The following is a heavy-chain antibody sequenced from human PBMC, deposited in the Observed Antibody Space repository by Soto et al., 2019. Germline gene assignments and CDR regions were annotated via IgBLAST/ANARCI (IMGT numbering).Heavy chain of an antibody. Sequence: SETLSLTCTVSGGSISSYYWSWIRQPAGKGLEWIGRIYTSGSTNYNPSLKSRVTMSVDTSKNQFSLKLSSVTAADTAVYYCARDRSGVAFLEWSPEEPYGMDVWGQGTTVTVSS. CDR2: IYTSGST. CDR3: ARDRSGVAFLEWSPEEPYGMDV. CDR1: GGSISSYY. J-gene: IGHJ6*02. V-gene: IGHV4-4*07. D-gene: IGHD3-3*02.